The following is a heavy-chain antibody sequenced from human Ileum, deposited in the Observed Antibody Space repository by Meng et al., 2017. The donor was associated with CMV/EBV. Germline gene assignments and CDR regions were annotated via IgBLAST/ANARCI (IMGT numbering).Heavy chain of an antibody. CDR2: ISHGEGA. Sequence: LTCNVSGGSINNADWWIWVRQPPGKGLEWVGEISHGEGANYSPSLKSRLTISLDKSKNQFYLNLNSVTAADTAVYYCCAGGHYCFDYWGQGTLVTVSS. CDR3: CAGGHYCFDY. V-gene: IGHV4/OR15-8*01. J-gene: IGHJ4*02. D-gene: IGHD2-21*01. CDR1: GGSINNADW.